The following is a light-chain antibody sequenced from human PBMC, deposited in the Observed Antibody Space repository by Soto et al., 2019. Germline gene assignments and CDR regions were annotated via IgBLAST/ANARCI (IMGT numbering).Light chain of an antibody. Sequence: QSVLTQPASVSGSPGQSITIFCIGTSGDVGSYSPVSWYQQLPGKAPKPIIYEVTKLPSGVSSRFSGSKTANTASLAISGLHAEDEAQYFSCSLAGGDTFFLFATGTKLTVL. CDR1: SGDVGSYSP. V-gene: IGLV2-23*02. CDR3: CSLAGGDTFFL. J-gene: IGLJ1*01. CDR2: EVT.